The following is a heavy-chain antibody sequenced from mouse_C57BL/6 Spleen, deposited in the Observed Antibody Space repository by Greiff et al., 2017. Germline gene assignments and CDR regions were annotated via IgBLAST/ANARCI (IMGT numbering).Heavy chain of an antibody. V-gene: IGHV2-9-1*01. CDR2: IWTGGGT. CDR3: ARNHYGSSYGYAMDY. J-gene: IGHJ4*01. D-gene: IGHD1-1*01. CDR1: GFSLTSYA. Sequence: VQGVESGPGLVAPSQSLSITCTVSGFSLTSYAISWVRQPPGKGLEWLGVIWTGGGTNYNSALKSRLSISKDNSKSQVFLKMNSLQTDDTARYYCARNHYGSSYGYAMDYWGQGTSVTVSS.